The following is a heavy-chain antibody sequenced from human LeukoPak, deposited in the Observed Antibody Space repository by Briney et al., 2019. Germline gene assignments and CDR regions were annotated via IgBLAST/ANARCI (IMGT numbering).Heavy chain of an antibody. CDR3: ATTRDYYDTSGYTLLQD. Sequence: SVKVSCKASGGTFSTYAISWVRQAPGQGLEWMGGIIPILGTANYAQRFQGRVTLTADESSSTAYMALNSLRSEDTAMYYCATTRDYYDTSGYTLLQDWGQGTLVTVSS. CDR1: GGTFSTYA. CDR2: IIPILGTA. V-gene: IGHV1-69*13. D-gene: IGHD3-22*01. J-gene: IGHJ1*01.